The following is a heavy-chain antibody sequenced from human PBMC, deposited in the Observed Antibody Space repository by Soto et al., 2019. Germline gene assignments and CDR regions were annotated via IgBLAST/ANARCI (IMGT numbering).Heavy chain of an antibody. CDR1: GYSFTSYW. CDR3: ARLPVTMVRGADYYYYGMDV. D-gene: IGHD3-10*01. J-gene: IGHJ6*02. V-gene: IGHV5-51*01. CDR2: IYPGDSDT. Sequence: PGESLKISCKGSGYSFTSYWIGWVRQMPGKGLEWMGIIYPGDSDTRYSPSFQGQVTISADKSISTAYLQWSSLKASDTAMYYCARLPVTMVRGADYYYYGMDVWGQGTTVTVSS.